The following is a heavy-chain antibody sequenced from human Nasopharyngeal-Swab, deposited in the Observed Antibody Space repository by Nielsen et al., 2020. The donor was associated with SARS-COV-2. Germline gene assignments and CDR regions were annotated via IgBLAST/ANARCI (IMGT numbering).Heavy chain of an antibody. Sequence: GESLKISCAASGFTFSSYGMHWVRQAPGKGLEWVAVISYDGSIKYYADSVKGRFTISRDNSKNSLYLQMNSLRAEDTAVYYCARDFSRGFDYWGQGTLVTVSS. V-gene: IGHV3-30*03. CDR1: GFTFSSYG. J-gene: IGHJ4*02. CDR2: ISYDGSIK. CDR3: ARDFSRGFDY.